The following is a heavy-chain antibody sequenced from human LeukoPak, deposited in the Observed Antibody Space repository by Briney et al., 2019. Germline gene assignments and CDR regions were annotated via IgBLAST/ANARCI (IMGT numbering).Heavy chain of an antibody. CDR2: ISNSGGSP. D-gene: IGHD2-15*01. V-gene: IGHV3-23*01. J-gene: IGHJ4*02. Sequence: GGSLRLSCAVSGFTFTTYAMSWVRQAPGKGLEWISAISNSGGSPYYADSVRGRFTISRDNSKNTLFLQMNSLRADDTAVYYCAGGSLGSGTSSDCCPLDYWGQGTLVTVSS. CDR3: AGGSLGSGTSSDCCPLDY. CDR1: GFTFTTYA.